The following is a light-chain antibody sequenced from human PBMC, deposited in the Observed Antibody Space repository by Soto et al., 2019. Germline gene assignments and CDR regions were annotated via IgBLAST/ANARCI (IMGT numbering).Light chain of an antibody. V-gene: IGKV1-39*01. CDR1: QSISSF. J-gene: IGKJ1*01. CDR3: QQSFSTPPT. CDR2: AAS. Sequence: DIQMTQSPSSLSASVGDRVTITCRASQSISSFLTWYQQKAGKAPKLLIYAASSLQSGVPSRFSGSGSVTDFTLTISSLQPEDFASYYCQQSFSTPPTFGQGTKVDIK.